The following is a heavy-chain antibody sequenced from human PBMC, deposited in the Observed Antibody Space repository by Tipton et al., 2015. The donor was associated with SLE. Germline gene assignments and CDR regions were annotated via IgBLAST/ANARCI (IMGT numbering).Heavy chain of an antibody. CDR1: GGSISSYY. CDR2: IYYSGST. CDR3: ARDRDSSFDY. D-gene: IGHD6-6*01. Sequence: TLSVTCTVSGGSISSYYWSWIRQPPGKGLEWIGYIYYSGSTNYNPSLKSRVTISVDTSKNQFSLKLSSVTAADTAVYYCARDRDSSFDYWGQGTLVTVSS. J-gene: IGHJ4*02. V-gene: IGHV4-59*01.